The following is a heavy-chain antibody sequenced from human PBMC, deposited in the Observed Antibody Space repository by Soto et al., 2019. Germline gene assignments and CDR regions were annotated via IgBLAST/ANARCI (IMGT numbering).Heavy chain of an antibody. CDR3: ARLHSHGTYGMDV. V-gene: IGHV1-69*01. D-gene: IGHD5-18*01. J-gene: IGHJ6*02. Sequence: QMHLVQSGAEVKKPGSSVKVSCKASGGSFTYTLSWVRQAPGQGLEWMGGIIPIFGTTNYAQKVQGRVTITADESTKTAYMELSTLRSEDTSVYYCARLHSHGTYGMDVWGQVTTVTVSS. CDR2: IIPIFGTT. CDR1: GGSFTYT.